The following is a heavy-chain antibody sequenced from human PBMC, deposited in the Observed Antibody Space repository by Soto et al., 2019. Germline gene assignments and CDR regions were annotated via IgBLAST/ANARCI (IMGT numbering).Heavy chain of an antibody. D-gene: IGHD2-21*02. CDR1: GVSISSSIYY. CDR3: ARAEVDCGGDCYSFDY. V-gene: IGHV4-39*01. J-gene: IGHJ4*02. CDR2: IYYSGST. Sequence: SETLSLTCPVSGVSISSSIYYWGWISQPPGKGLEWIGSIYYSGSTYYNPSLKSRVTISVDTSKNQFSLKLSSVTAADTAVYYCARAEVDCGGDCYSFDYWGQGTLVTVSS.